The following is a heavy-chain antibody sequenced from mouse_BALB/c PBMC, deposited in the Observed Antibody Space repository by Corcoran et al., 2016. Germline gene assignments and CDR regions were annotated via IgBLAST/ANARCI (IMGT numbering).Heavy chain of an antibody. Sequence: EVQLQQSGAELVKPGASVKLSCTASGLNIKDTYMHWVKQRPEQGLEWIGRIDPANGNTKYDPKFQGKATITADTSSNTAYLQLSSLTSEDTAVYYCARWDWYCDVWGAGTTVTVSS. CDR1: GLNIKDTY. J-gene: IGHJ1*01. CDR3: ARWDWYCDV. V-gene: IGHV14-3*02. CDR2: IDPANGNT.